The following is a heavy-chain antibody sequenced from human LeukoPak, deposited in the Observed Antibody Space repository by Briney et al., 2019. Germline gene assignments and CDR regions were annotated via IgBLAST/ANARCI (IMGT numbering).Heavy chain of an antibody. V-gene: IGHV4-59*11. J-gene: IGHJ6*03. CDR3: ARVSVGAYDYYYYYYMDV. D-gene: IGHD1-26*01. CDR2: IYYSGST. CDR1: GGSISSHY. Sequence: SETLSLTCTVSGGSISSHYWSWIRQPPGKGLEWIGYIYYSGSTNYNPSLKSRVTISVDTSKNQFSLKLSSVTAADTAVYYCARVSVGAYDYYYYYYMDVWGKGTTVTVSS.